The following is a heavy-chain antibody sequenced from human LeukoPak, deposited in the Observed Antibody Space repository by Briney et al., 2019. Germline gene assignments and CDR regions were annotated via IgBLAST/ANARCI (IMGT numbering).Heavy chain of an antibody. J-gene: IGHJ4*02. CDR3: AGYSSSSRGGYFDY. D-gene: IGHD6-6*01. CDR1: GGSISSSSYY. V-gene: IGHV4-61*05. Sequence: SETLSLTCTVSGGSISSSSYYWGWIRQPPGKGLEWIGYIYYSGSTNYNPSLKSRVTISVDTSKNQFSLKLSSVTAADTAVYYCAGYSSSSRGGYFDYWGQGTLVTVSS. CDR2: IYYSGST.